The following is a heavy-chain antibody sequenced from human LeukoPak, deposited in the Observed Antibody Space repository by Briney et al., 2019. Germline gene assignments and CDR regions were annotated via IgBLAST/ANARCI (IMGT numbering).Heavy chain of an antibody. J-gene: IGHJ4*01. Sequence: KTSETLSLTCTVSGGSISSYYWSWIRQPPGKGLEWIGYIYYSGSTNYNPSLKSRVTISVDTSKNQFSLKLSSVTAADTAVYFCAGGYYFGSWGQGTLVTVSS. CDR2: IYYSGST. CDR3: AGGYYFGS. V-gene: IGHV4-59*01. CDR1: GGSISSYY. D-gene: IGHD3-16*01.